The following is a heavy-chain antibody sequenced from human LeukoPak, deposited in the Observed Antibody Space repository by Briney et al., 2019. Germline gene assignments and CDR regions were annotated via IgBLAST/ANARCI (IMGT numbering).Heavy chain of an antibody. Sequence: SETLSLTCTVSGGSMSSSNYYWGWIRQPPGKGPEWIGNIYYSGSTYYKPSLKTPVTISVDTSKNQFSLKLTFFTAADPAVYYCARHASVDGNWPRPLDYWGQGSLVTVSS. V-gene: IGHV4-39*01. CDR3: ARHASVDGNWPRPLDY. J-gene: IGHJ4*02. D-gene: IGHD6-19*01. CDR2: IYYSGST. CDR1: GGSMSSSNYY.